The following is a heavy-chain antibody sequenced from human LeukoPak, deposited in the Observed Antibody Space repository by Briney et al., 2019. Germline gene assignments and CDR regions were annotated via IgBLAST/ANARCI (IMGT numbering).Heavy chain of an antibody. CDR1: GFPFSGAY. Sequence: GGSLQLSCTASGFPFSGAYMSWVRQAPGKGLEWVAVISYDGSNKYYADSVKGRLTISRDNSKNTLYLQMNSLRAEDTAVYYCAKILPDTVTADYWGQGTLVTVSS. D-gene: IGHD4-11*01. CDR3: AKILPDTVTADY. V-gene: IGHV3-30*18. CDR2: ISYDGSNK. J-gene: IGHJ4*02.